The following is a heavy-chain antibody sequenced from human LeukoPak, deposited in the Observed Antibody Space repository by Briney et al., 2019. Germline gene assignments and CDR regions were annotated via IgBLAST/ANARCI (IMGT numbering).Heavy chain of an antibody. CDR1: GYTFTGYY. Sequence: GASVRVSCKASGYTFTGYYMHWVRQAPGQGLEWMGWINPNSGGTNYAQKFQGRVTTTRDTSISTAYMELSRLRSDDTAVYYCASQVPGGLYCSSTSCGVRTVVGTAFDTWGQGTMVTVSS. CDR2: INPNSGGT. V-gene: IGHV1-2*02. J-gene: IGHJ3*02. CDR3: ASQVPGGLYCSSTSCGVRTVVGTAFDT. D-gene: IGHD2-2*01.